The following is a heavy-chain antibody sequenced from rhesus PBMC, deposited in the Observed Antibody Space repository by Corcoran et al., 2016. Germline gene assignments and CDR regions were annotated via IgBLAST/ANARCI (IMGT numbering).Heavy chain of an antibody. CDR3: ARVRSSWSDFDY. Sequence: EVQLVESGGGLAKPGGSLRLSCAASGFTFSDYYMHWVRQASGKGLEWVSRMCNGGVSTWYADSVNGRFTISRENAKNTLYLQMNSLRAEDTAVYYCARVRSSWSDFDYWGQGVLVTVSS. J-gene: IGHJ4*01. CDR2: MCNGGVST. CDR1: GFTFSDYY. D-gene: IGHD6-13*01. V-gene: IGHV3-59*01.